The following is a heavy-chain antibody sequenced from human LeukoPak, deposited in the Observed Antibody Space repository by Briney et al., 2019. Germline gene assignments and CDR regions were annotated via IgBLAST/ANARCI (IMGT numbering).Heavy chain of an antibody. CDR1: GFTFSSYA. V-gene: IGHV3-30-3*01. Sequence: GRSLRPSCAASGFTFSSYAMHWVSQAPGKGLEWVAVISYDGSNKYYADSVKGRFTISRDNSKNTLYLQMNSLRAEDTAVYYCARDFDYWGQGTLVTVSS. J-gene: IGHJ4*02. CDR2: ISYDGSNK. CDR3: ARDFDY.